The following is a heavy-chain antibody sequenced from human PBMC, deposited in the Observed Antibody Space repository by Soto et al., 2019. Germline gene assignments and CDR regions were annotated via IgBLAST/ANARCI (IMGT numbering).Heavy chain of an antibody. CDR3: ARGNDYGDYPPYAPFDY. Sequence: QVQLVESGGGVVQPGRSLGLSCAASGFTFSSYAMHWVHQAPGKGLEWVAVISYDGSNKYYADSVKGRFTISRDNSKNTLYLQMNSLRAEDTAVYYCARGNDYGDYPPYAPFDYWGQGTLVTVSS. J-gene: IGHJ4*02. CDR2: ISYDGSNK. CDR1: GFTFSSYA. D-gene: IGHD4-17*01. V-gene: IGHV3-30-3*01.